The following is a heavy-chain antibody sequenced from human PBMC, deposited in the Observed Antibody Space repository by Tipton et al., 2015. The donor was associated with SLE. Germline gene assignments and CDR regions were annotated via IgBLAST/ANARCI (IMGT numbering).Heavy chain of an antibody. CDR3: AKDLPYGGNPYWYFDL. J-gene: IGHJ2*01. CDR1: GFTFSSYA. CDR2: ISGSGGST. D-gene: IGHD4-23*01. Sequence: SLRLSCAASGFTFSSYAMSWVRQAPGKGLEWVSAISGSGGSTYYADSVKGRFTISRDNSKNTLYLQMNSLRAEDTAVYYCAKDLPYGGNPYWYFDLWGRGTLVTVSS. V-gene: IGHV3-23*01.